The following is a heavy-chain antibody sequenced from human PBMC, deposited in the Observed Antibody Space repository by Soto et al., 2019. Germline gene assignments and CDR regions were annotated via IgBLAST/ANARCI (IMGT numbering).Heavy chain of an antibody. Sequence: QVQLQESGPGLVKPSQTLSLTCTVSGGSISSGGYYWSWIRQHPGKGLEWIGYIYYSGSTYYNPSLKSRVTISVDTAKNQFSLKLSSVPAADTAVYYCARVGGITGATSVGTWGQGTLVTVSS. CDR1: GGSISSGGYY. CDR3: ARVGGITGATSVGT. CDR2: IYYSGST. V-gene: IGHV4-31*03. J-gene: IGHJ5*02. D-gene: IGHD1-20*01.